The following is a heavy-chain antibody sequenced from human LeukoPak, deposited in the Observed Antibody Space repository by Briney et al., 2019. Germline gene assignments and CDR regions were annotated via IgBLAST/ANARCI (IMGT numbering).Heavy chain of an antibody. CDR2: INHSGST. Sequence: PETLSLTCAVYGGSFSGYYWSWIRQPPGKGLEWIGEINHSGSTNYNPSLKSRVTISVDTSKNQFSLKLSSVTAADTAVYYCARGWLSAYYYYGMDVWGQGTTVTVSS. J-gene: IGHJ6*02. V-gene: IGHV4-34*01. CDR3: ARGWLSAYYYYGMDV. D-gene: IGHD3-9*01. CDR1: GGSFSGYY.